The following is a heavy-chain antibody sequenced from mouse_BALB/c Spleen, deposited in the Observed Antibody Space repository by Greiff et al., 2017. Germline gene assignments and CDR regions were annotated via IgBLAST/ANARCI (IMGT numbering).Heavy chain of an antibody. J-gene: IGHJ4*01. CDR1: GYSFTDYI. Sequence: EVQLQQTGPELVKPGASVKISCKASGYSFTDYIMLWVKQSHGKSLEWIGNINPYYGSTSYNLKFKGKATLTVDKSSSTAYMQLNSLTSEDSAVYYCGSTVVATGAMDYWGQGTSVTVSS. V-gene: IGHV1-39*01. CDR3: GSTVVATGAMDY. D-gene: IGHD1-1*01. CDR2: INPYYGST.